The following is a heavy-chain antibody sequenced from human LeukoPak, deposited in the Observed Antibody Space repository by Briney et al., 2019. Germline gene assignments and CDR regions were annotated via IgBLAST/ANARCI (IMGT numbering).Heavy chain of an antibody. V-gene: IGHV3-49*03. J-gene: IGHJ4*02. D-gene: IGHD3-9*01. CDR2: IRSKAYGGTT. CDR1: GFTFGDYA. Sequence: GGSLRLSCTASGFTFGDYATSWFRQAPGKGLEWVGFIRSKAYGGTTEYAASVKGRFTISRDDSKSIAYLQMNSLKTEDTAVYYCMTGSDFGYWGQGTLVTVSS. CDR3: MTGSDFGY.